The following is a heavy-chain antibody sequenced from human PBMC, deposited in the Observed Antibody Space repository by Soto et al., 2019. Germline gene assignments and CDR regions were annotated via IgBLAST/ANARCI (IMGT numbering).Heavy chain of an antibody. J-gene: IGHJ4*02. V-gene: IGHV1-24*01. Sequence: ASVKVSCKVSGYTLTELSMHWVRQAPGKGLEWMGGFDPEDGETIYAQKFQGRVTMTEDTSTDTAYMELSSLRSEDTAVYYCEKDAGYFQLLNPPTYWGQGTLVTVSS. CDR3: EKDAGYFQLLNPPTY. CDR2: FDPEDGET. D-gene: IGHD2-2*02. CDR1: GYTLTELS.